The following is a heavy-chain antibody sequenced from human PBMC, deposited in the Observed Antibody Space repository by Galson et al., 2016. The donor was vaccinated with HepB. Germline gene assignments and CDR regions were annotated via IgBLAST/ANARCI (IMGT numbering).Heavy chain of an antibody. V-gene: IGHV3-33*01. CDR1: GFSFSNYV. D-gene: IGHD3-10*01. CDR2: IWYDGSNK. Sequence: SLRLSCAASGFSFSNYVIHWVRQAPGKGLEWVALIWYDGSNKYYADSVQGRFTISRDNSKNTVYRQLNSLRAEDTAVYYCARDRGDDAFDIWGQGTMVTVSS. J-gene: IGHJ3*02. CDR3: ARDRGDDAFDI.